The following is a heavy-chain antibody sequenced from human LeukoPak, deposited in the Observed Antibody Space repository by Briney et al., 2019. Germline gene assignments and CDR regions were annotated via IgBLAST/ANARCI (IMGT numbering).Heavy chain of an antibody. J-gene: IGHJ4*02. Sequence: GASVKVSCKASGGTFSSYAISWVRQAPGHGLEWMGGIIPIFGTANYAQKFQGRVTITADESTSTAYMELSSLRSEDTAVYYCASNYYGSGSYYQGKAYYFDYWGQGTLVTVSS. CDR3: ASNYYGSGSYYQGKAYYFDY. CDR2: IIPIFGTA. CDR1: GGTFSSYA. V-gene: IGHV1-69*13. D-gene: IGHD3-10*01.